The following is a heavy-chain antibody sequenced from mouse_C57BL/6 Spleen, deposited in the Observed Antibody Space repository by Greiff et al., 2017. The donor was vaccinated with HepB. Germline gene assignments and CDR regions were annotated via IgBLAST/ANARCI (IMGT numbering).Heavy chain of an antibody. CDR1: GFTFSSYT. D-gene: IGHD2-4*01. CDR2: ISGGGGNT. Sequence: EVQVVESGGGLVKPGGSLKLSCAASGFTFSSYTMSWVRQTPEKRLEWVATISGGGGNTYYPDSVKGRFTISRDNAKNTLYLQMSSLRSEDTALYYCARLNYDYDGDYYDYWGQGTTLTVSS. J-gene: IGHJ2*01. V-gene: IGHV5-9*01. CDR3: ARLNYDYDGDYYDY.